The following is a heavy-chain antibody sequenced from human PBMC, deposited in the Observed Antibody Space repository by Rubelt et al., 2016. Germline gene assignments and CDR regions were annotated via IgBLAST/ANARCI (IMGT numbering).Heavy chain of an antibody. J-gene: IGHJ5*02. CDR2: IPGSGGST. D-gene: IGHD3-22*01. CDR3: TRHPYDDYYDSSGYPS. V-gene: IGHV3-23*01. CDR1: GFTFSSYA. Sequence: GGLVQPGGSLRLSCAASGFTFSSYAMSWVRQAPGKGLEWVSTIPGSGGSTHYADSVKGRFTISRDNSKNTLYLQMNSLRAEDTAVYYCTRHPYDDYYDSSGYPSWGQGTLVTVSS.